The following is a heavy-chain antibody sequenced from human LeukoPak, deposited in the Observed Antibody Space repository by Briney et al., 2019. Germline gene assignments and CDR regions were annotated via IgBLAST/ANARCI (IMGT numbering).Heavy chain of an antibody. Sequence: TLSLTCTVSGGSISSGGYYWSWIRQHPGKGLEWIGYIYYSGSTYYNPSLKSRVTISVDTSKNQFSLKLSSVTAADTAVYYCARVRCCSGGSCYSPYYYYYMDVWGKGTTVTVSS. J-gene: IGHJ6*03. CDR1: GGSISSGGYY. D-gene: IGHD2-15*01. V-gene: IGHV4-31*03. CDR2: IYYSGST. CDR3: ARVRCCSGGSCYSPYYYYYMDV.